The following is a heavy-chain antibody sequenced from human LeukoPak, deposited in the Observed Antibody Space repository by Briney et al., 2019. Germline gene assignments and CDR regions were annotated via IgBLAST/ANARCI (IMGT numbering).Heavy chain of an antibody. V-gene: IGHV1-18*01. CDR1: GYTFTSYG. Sequence: ASVKVSCKASGYTFTSYGISWVRQAPGQGLEWMGWISAYNDNTNSAQKLQGRVTMTTDTSTSTAYMELRSLRSDDTAVYYCARDRGSSGYLTWSDYWGQGTLVTVSS. CDR2: ISAYNDNT. CDR3: ARDRGSSGYLTWSDY. J-gene: IGHJ4*02. D-gene: IGHD3-22*01.